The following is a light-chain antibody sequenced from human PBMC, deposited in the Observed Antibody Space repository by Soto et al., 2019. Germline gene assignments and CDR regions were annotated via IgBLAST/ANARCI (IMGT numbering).Light chain of an antibody. V-gene: IGKV1-9*01. CDR1: QGISSY. Sequence: DIQLTQSPSFLSASVGDRVTITCRASQGISSYLAWYQQKPGKAPKLLIYAASTLQSGVPSRFSGSGSGTEFTLTISSLQPEDLVTYYCQQLNSYPLTFGGGTKVEIK. CDR2: AAS. J-gene: IGKJ4*01. CDR3: QQLNSYPLT.